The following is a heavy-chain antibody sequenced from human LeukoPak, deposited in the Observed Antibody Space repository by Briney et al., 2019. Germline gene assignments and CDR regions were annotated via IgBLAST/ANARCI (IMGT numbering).Heavy chain of an antibody. CDR1: GDSISTNY. J-gene: IGHJ4*02. CDR2: IYYSGST. D-gene: IGHD1-26*01. V-gene: IGHV4-59*01. CDR3: ARARGGSSDY. Sequence: SETLSLTCTVSGDSISTNYWSWIRQPPGKGLEWIGYIYYSGSTNYNPSLKSRVTISVDTSKNQFSLKLSSVTAADTAVYYCARARGGSSDYWGQGTLVTASS.